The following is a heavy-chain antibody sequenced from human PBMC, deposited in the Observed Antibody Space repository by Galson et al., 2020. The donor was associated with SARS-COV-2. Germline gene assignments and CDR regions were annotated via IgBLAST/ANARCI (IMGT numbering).Heavy chain of an antibody. CDR2: FDPEDGET. D-gene: IGHD3-10*01. CDR3: ATGPLGFGELSFWFDP. V-gene: IGHV1-24*01. CDR1: GYTLTELS. J-gene: IGHJ5*02. Sequence: ASVKVSCKVSGYTLTELSMHWVRQAPGKGLAWMGGFDPEDGETIYAQKFQGRVTMTEDTSTDTAYMELSSLRSEDTAVYYCATGPLGFGELSFWFDPWGQGTLVTVSS.